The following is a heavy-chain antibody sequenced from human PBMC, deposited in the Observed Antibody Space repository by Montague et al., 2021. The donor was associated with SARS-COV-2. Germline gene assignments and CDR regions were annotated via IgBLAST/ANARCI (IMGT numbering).Heavy chain of an antibody. V-gene: IGHV4-34*01. D-gene: IGHD1-1*01. CDR1: GGSFSGYY. CDR2: ISQSGTA. J-gene: IGHJ3*02. CDR3: AREREVERAARTLVAFDM. Sequence: SETLSLTCAVYGGSFSGYYWSWIRQSPRSGLEWIAEISQSGTAHYNPSLESRVSISIDTSRNQFTLKLSSVTAADTAMYYCAREREVERAARTLVAFDMWGQGTMVTVSS.